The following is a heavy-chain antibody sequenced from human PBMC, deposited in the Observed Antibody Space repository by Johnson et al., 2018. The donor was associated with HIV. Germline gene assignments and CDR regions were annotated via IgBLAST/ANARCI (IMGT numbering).Heavy chain of an antibody. CDR3: AKGGEVWYGAFDF. CDR1: GFTFSSYA. Sequence: QVQLVESGGGVVQPGRSLRLSCAASGFTFSSYAMHWVRQAPGTGLAWVAFISYDGSNKYYADSVKGRFTISRDNSKNTLYLQMNNLRAEDTAVYYCAKGGEVWYGAFDFWGQGTMAIVS. D-gene: IGHD6-13*01. CDR2: ISYDGSNK. J-gene: IGHJ3*01. V-gene: IGHV3-30*14.